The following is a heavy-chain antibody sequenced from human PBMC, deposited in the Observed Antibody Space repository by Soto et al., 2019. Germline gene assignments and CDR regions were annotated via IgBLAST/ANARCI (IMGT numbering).Heavy chain of an antibody. Sequence: QVQLQESGPGLVKPSETLSLTCTVSSGSISSYYWSWIRQPPGKGLEWIGYIYYSGSTYYNPSLKRRVAISVDTSKSQFSLKLRSVTAADTAVYYCARGSTVTDYYYYGMDVWGQGTTVTVSS. CDR3: ARGSTVTDYYYYGMDV. J-gene: IGHJ6*02. CDR1: SGSISSYY. V-gene: IGHV4-59*01. CDR2: IYYSGST. D-gene: IGHD4-4*01.